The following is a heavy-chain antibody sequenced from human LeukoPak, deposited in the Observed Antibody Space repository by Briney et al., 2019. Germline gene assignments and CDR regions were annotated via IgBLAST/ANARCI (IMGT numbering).Heavy chain of an antibody. Sequence: SETLSLTCTVSGGSISSYYWSWLRQPPGKGLEWIGYIYYSGSTNYNPSLKSRVTISVDTSKNQFSLKLSSVTAADTAMYYCARVFVDTAPDYWGQGTLVTVSS. CDR3: ARVFVDTAPDY. CDR2: IYYSGST. CDR1: GGSISSYY. J-gene: IGHJ4*02. D-gene: IGHD5-18*01. V-gene: IGHV4-59*01.